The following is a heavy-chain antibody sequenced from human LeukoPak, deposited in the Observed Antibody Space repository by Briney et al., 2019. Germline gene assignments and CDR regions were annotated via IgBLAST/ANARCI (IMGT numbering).Heavy chain of an antibody. CDR3: AREELGYCSSTSCPHFDY. D-gene: IGHD2-2*01. J-gene: IGHJ4*02. CDR2: IYTSGST. CDR1: GGSISSYY. V-gene: IGHV4-4*07. Sequence: SETLSLTCTVSGGSISSYYWSWIRQPAGKGLEWIGRIYTSGSTNYNPSLKSRVTISVDKSKNQFSLKPSSVTAADTAVYYCAREELGYCSSTSCPHFDYWGQGTLVTVSS.